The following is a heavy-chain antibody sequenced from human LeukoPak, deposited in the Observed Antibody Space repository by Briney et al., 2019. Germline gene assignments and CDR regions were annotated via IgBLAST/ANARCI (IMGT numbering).Heavy chain of an antibody. J-gene: IGHJ3*02. D-gene: IGHD3-9*01. CDR2: IIGSGGST. V-gene: IGHV3-23*01. CDR1: GFAFRSYA. CDR3: AKEMSDIVAGYADAFDI. Sequence: GGSLRLSCAASGFAFRSYAMSWVRQAPGKGLEWVSAIIGSGGSTYYADSVKGRFTISRDNSKNTLYLQMNSLRAEDTALYYCAKEMSDIVAGYADAFDIWGQGTMVTVSS.